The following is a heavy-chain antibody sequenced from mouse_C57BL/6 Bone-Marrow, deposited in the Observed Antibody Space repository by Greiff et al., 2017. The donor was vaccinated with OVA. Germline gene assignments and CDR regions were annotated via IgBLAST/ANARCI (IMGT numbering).Heavy chain of an antibody. CDR1: GYTFTSYG. CDR2: IYPRSGNT. D-gene: IGHD1-1*01. V-gene: IGHV1-81*01. CDR3: ARRDYYGSSYGY. Sequence: VQLQESGAELARPGASVKLSCKASGYTFTSYGISWVKQSTGQGLEWIGEIYPRSGNTYYNEKFKGKATLTADKSSSTAYRELRSLTSEDSAVYFCARRDYYGSSYGYWGQGTTLTVSS. J-gene: IGHJ2*01.